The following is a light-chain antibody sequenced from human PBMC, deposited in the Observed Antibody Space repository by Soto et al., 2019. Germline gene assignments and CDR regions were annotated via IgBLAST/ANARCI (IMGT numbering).Light chain of an antibody. J-gene: IGKJ1*01. CDR3: QQYNNWPPWT. V-gene: IGKV3-15*01. CDR1: QSVSSN. CDR2: GAS. Sequence: EIGMTQSPATLSVSPGERATLSCRASQSVSSNLAWYQQKPGQAPRLLIYGASTRATGIPARFSGSGSGTEFTLTISSLQSEDFAVYYCQQYNNWPPWTFGQGTKVEIQ.